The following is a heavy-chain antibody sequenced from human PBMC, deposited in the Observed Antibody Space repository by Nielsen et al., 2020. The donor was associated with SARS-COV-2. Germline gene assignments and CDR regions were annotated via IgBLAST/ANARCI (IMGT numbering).Heavy chain of an antibody. D-gene: IGHD6-13*01. Sequence: ASVKVSCKASGYTFTSYDINWVRQATGQGLEWMGWINAGNGNTKYSQKFQGRVTITRDTSASTAYMELSSLRSEDTAVYYCARAFSSSWYGGYYYMDVWGKGTTVTVSS. CDR1: GYTFTSYD. CDR3: ARAFSSSWYGGYYYMDV. CDR2: INAGNGNT. V-gene: IGHV1-3*01. J-gene: IGHJ6*03.